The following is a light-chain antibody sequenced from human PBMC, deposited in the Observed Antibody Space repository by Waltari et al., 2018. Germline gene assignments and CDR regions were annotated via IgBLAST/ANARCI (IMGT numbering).Light chain of an antibody. CDR3: SSYTTIASYV. CDR2: DVY. V-gene: IGLV2-14*03. Sequence: QSALPQPDSVSASPGQSITLPCTGTTRDVGSYESTSWYQQHPGKVPKLIIYDVYNPPSGVSDRFSGSKFDNTASLTISGLQPEDEADYYCSSYTTIASYVFGTGTKVTVL. J-gene: IGLJ1*01. CDR1: TRDVGSYES.